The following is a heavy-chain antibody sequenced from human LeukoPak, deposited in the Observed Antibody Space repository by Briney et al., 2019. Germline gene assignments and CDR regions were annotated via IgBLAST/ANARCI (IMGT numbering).Heavy chain of an antibody. CDR3: AREGPIVGATHLVDY. CDR2: INLNSGGT. D-gene: IGHD1-26*01. Sequence: ASVKVSCKAFGYTFTDYYMHWVRQAPGQGLEWMGWINLNSGGTNYAQKFQGRVTMTRDTSISTAYMELSRLRSDDTAVYYCAREGPIVGATHLVDYWAQGTLVTVSS. J-gene: IGHJ4*02. CDR1: GYTFTDYY. V-gene: IGHV1-2*02.